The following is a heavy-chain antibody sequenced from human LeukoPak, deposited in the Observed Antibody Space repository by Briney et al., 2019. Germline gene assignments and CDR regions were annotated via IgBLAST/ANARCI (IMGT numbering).Heavy chain of an antibody. J-gene: IGHJ6*04. Sequence: PGRSLRLSCAASGFTFSSYAMHWVRQAPGKGLEWVAVKSYDGSNKYYADSVKGRFTISRDNSKNTLYLQMNSLRAEDTAVYYCARDPDTAMVYYYYGMDVWGKGTTVTVSS. CDR3: ARDPDTAMVYYYYGMDV. D-gene: IGHD5-18*01. V-gene: IGHV3-30*04. CDR2: KSYDGSNK. CDR1: GFTFSSYA.